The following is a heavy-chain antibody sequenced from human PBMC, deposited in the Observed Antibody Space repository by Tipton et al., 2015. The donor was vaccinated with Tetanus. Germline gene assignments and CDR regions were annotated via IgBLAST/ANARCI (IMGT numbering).Heavy chain of an antibody. V-gene: IGHV3-30*18. CDR2: ITFDGKNE. CDR1: GFRFSYSC. Sequence: SLRLSCAASGFRFSYSCMHLVRQAPGKGLEWGAFITFDGKNERYADPVKGRFVLVRDNPKTTLLLQMNGLRRDDPAVYYCAKEFHWARIRFFDSWG. J-gene: IGHJ4*03. D-gene: IGHD3-9*01. CDR3: AKEFHWARIRFFDS.